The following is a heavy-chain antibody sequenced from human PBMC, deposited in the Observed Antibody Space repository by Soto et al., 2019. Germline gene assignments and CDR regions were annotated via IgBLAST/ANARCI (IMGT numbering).Heavy chain of an antibody. CDR3: SKGRAVAGQVPGTFDY. D-gene: IGHD6-19*01. CDR2: ISGGGST. V-gene: IGHV3-23*01. Sequence: EVQLLESGGGLVPPGGSLRLSCGASGFTFTSYVMSWVRQAPGKGLEWVSAISGGGSTYYADSVKGRLTISRDNSKNTLYLQMNSLRAEDTALYYCSKGRAVAGQVPGTFDYWGQGTLVSVSS. J-gene: IGHJ4*02. CDR1: GFTFTSYV.